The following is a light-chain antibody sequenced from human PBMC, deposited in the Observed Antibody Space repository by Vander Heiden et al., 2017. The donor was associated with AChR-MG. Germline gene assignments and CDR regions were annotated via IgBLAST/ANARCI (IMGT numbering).Light chain of an antibody. CDR1: SSDVGRYNY. J-gene: IGLJ2*01. Sequence: QSALTQAPPASGSPGQSVTIYCTGTSSDVGRYNYVSWYQQHPGKAPKLMIYEVSKRPSGVPDRFSGSKSGNTASLTVSGLQAEDEADYYCSSYAGSNNMVFGGGTKLTVL. V-gene: IGLV2-8*01. CDR3: SSYAGSNNMV. CDR2: EVS.